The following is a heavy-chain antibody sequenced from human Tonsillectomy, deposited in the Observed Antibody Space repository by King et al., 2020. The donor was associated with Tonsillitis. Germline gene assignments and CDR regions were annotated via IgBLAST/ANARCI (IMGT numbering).Heavy chain of an antibody. J-gene: IGHJ6*02. Sequence: VQLVESGGGVVQPGRSLRLSCAASGFTFSSYAMYWVRQAPGKGLEWVAVISYDGSNKYYADSVKGRFTISRDNSKNTLYVQMNSLRAEDTAVYYCASGGYCSSTSCLRGDYYYHAMDVWGQGTTVTVS. D-gene: IGHD2-2*01. CDR1: GFTFSSYA. CDR2: ISYDGSNK. CDR3: ASGGYCSSTSCLRGDYYYHAMDV. V-gene: IGHV3-30-3*01.